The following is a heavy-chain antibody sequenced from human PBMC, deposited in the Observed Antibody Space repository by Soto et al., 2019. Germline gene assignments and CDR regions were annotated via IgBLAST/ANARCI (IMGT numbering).Heavy chain of an antibody. J-gene: IGHJ4*02. CDR1: GYSFTSYW. Sequence: GESLKISCKGSGYSFTSYWIGWVRQMPGKGLEWMGIIYPGDSDTRYSPSFQGQVTISADKSISTAYLQWSSLKASDTAMYYCARRQYYDILTGYYAPFDYWGQGTLVTVSS. CDR3: ARRQYYDILTGYYAPFDY. D-gene: IGHD3-9*01. V-gene: IGHV5-51*01. CDR2: IYPGDSDT.